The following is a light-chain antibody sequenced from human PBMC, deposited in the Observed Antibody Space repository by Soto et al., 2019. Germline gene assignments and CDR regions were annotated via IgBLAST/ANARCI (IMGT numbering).Light chain of an antibody. CDR3: QQYGSSPLYT. CDR2: GAS. Sequence: DIVLTQSPGPLSLSPGERATLSCRASQSVSSSYLAWYQQKPGQAPRLLIYGASSRATGIPVRFSGSGSGTDFTLTISRLEPEAFAVYSCQQYGSSPLYTFGQGTKLEIK. CDR1: QSVSSSY. V-gene: IGKV3-20*01. J-gene: IGKJ2*01.